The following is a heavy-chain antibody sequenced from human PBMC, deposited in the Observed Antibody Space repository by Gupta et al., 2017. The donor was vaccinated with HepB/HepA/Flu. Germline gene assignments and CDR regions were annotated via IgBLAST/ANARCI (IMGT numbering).Heavy chain of an antibody. Sequence: VQLRASGPGLVKPSQTLSLTCTVSGGSISSGGYFWSWIRQHPGKGLEWIEYIHYSGSTYYNPSLKIRITISVDTTKSQFSLRLNSVTDADTAVYFCARENRDPYYFDSWGQGTLVSVSS. V-gene: IGHV4-31*03. D-gene: IGHD5-24*01. CDR3: ARENRDPYYFDS. CDR2: IHYSGST. CDR1: GGSISSGGYF. J-gene: IGHJ4*02.